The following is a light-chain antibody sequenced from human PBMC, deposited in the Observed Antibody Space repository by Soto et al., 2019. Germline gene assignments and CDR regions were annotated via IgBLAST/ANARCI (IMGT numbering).Light chain of an antibody. J-gene: IGLJ2*01. CDR2: DVN. Sequence: QSVLTQPASVSGSPGQSITISCTGTSSDVGDYNYVSWYQQHPGKAPKLMIYDVNNRPSGVSNRFSGPKSGNTASLTISGLQAEDEADYYCNSYTSISTLVVFGGGTKLTVL. CDR3: NSYTSISTLVV. CDR1: SSDVGDYNY. V-gene: IGLV2-14*03.